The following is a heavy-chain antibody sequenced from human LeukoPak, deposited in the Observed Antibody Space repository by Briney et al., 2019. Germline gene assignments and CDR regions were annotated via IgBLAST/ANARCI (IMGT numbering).Heavy chain of an antibody. D-gene: IGHD1-1*01. J-gene: IGHJ6*02. Sequence: GGSLRLSCAASGFTFSSYAMHWVRQAPGKGLEWVAVISYDGSNKYYADSVKGRFTTSRDNSKNTLYLQMNSLRAEDTAVYYCARSWNQPWDYYYGMDVWGQGTTVTVSS. CDR1: GFTFSSYA. CDR2: ISYDGSNK. CDR3: ARSWNQPWDYYYGMDV. V-gene: IGHV3-30-3*01.